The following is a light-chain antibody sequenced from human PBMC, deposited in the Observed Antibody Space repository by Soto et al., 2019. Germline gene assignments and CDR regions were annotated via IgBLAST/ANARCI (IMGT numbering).Light chain of an antibody. Sequence: EIVLTQSPATLSLSPGERATLSCRASQSVENYLAWFQQKRGQAPRLLIYDTSNRAAGIPARFSGSGSGTDFTLTISSLEPEDFAVYYCHQRYIWPPLTFGGGTKVEIK. V-gene: IGKV3-11*01. CDR2: DTS. CDR1: QSVENY. J-gene: IGKJ4*01. CDR3: HQRYIWPPLT.